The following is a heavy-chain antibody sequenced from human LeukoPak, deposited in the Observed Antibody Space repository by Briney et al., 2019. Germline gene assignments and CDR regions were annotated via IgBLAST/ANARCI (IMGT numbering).Heavy chain of an antibody. CDR1: GFTFSSYA. CDR2: ISGSGGST. CDR3: ARGGVIVTAAPLF. V-gene: IGHV3-23*01. D-gene: IGHD3-22*01. Sequence: GGSLRLSCAASGFTFSSYAMSWVRQAPGKGLEWVSAISGSGGSTYYADSVKGRFTISRDNSKNTLYLQMNSLRAEDTAVYYCARGGVIVTAAPLFWGQGTLVTVSS. J-gene: IGHJ4*02.